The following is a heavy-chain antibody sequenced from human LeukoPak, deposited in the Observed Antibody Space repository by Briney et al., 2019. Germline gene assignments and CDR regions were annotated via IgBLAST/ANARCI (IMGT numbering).Heavy chain of an antibody. D-gene: IGHD3-9*01. CDR3: ARVHGYYALLTGYYRYYFDY. J-gene: IGHJ4*02. V-gene: IGHV4-34*01. CDR2: INHSGST. Sequence: SETLSLTCAVYDGSFSGYYWTWIRQPPGKGLEWIGEINHSGSTKYNAALESRVTISVDTSKDQFSLQLTSVTAADPAVYYCARVHGYYALLTGYYRYYFDYWGQGTLVTVSS. CDR1: DGSFSGYY.